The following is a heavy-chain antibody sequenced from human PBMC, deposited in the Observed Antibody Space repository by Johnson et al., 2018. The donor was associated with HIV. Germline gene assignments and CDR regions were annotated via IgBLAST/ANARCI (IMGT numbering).Heavy chain of an antibody. J-gene: IGHJ3*02. CDR2: IKQDGSEK. Sequence: VLLVESGGGVVQPGGSLRLSCAASGFTFSSYGMHWVRQAPGKGLEWVANIKQDGSEKYYVDSVKGRFTISRDNSKNTLYLQMNSLRAEDTAVYYCATNRGGAFDIWGQGTLVTVSS. CDR3: ATNRGGAFDI. CDR1: GFTFSSYG. D-gene: IGHD2/OR15-2a*01. V-gene: IGHV3-7*02.